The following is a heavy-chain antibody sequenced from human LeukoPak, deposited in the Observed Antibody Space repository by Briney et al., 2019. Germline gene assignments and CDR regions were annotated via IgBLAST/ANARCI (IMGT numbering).Heavy chain of an antibody. Sequence: SETLSLTCTVSGGSFSSSSYYWGWIRQPPGKGLEWIGSIYYSGSTYYNPSLKSRVTISVDTSKNQFSLKLSSVTAADTAVYYCARLRSWFGESLGWFDPWGQGTLVTVSS. J-gene: IGHJ5*02. CDR1: GGSFSSSSYY. CDR3: ARLRSWFGESLGWFDP. V-gene: IGHV4-39*01. CDR2: IYYSGST. D-gene: IGHD3-10*01.